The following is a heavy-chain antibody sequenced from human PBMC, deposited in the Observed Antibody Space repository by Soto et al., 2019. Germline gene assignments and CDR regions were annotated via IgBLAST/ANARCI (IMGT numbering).Heavy chain of an antibody. Sequence: GGSLRLSCAASGFTFDDYAMHWVRQAPGKGLEWVSGISWNSGSIGYADSVKGRFTISRDNAKNSLYLQMNSLRAEDTALYYCAKDRGYDFWSGYFDYWGQGTLVTVSS. CDR3: AKDRGYDFWSGYFDY. CDR1: GFTFDDYA. D-gene: IGHD3-3*01. V-gene: IGHV3-9*01. CDR2: ISWNSGSI. J-gene: IGHJ4*02.